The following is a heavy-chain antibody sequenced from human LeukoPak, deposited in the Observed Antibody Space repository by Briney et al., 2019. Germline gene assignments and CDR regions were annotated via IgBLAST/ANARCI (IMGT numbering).Heavy chain of an antibody. CDR1: GFTFSNSW. CDR2: IKSKTDGGTT. Sequence: KTGGSLRLSCAASGFTFSNSWMSWVRQAPGKGLEWVGRIKSKTDGGTTEYAAPVKGRFTISRDDSKNTLYLQMNSLKTEDTAVYYCTTDRYCSSTTCPGAFDHWGQGTLVTVSS. J-gene: IGHJ4*02. CDR3: TTDRYCSSTTCPGAFDH. V-gene: IGHV3-15*01. D-gene: IGHD2-2*01.